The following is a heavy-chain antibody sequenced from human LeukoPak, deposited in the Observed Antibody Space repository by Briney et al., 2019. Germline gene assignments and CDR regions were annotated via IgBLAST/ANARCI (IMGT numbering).Heavy chain of an antibody. V-gene: IGHV3-15*01. Sequence: GGSLRLSCAVSGFTSSNVCTRWGSHAPGNVMEWVGRSISITDGGTTDYDARVKSRFIISRDDSNNTLYLQMNSLKTEHTAVYSCTSALSLRPTTRWELQHYWGQGTLVTVAS. CDR1: GFTSSNVC. D-gene: IGHD1-26*01. CDR2: SISITDGGTT. CDR3: TSALSLRPTTRWELQHY. J-gene: IGHJ4*02.